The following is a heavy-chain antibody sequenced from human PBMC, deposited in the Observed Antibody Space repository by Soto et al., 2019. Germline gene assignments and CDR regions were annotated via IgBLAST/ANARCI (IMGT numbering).Heavy chain of an antibody. CDR2: ISGYNGNT. V-gene: IGHV1-18*01. Sequence: QVQLVQSGAEVKTPGASVKVSCKASGYTFTSYGISWVRQAPGQGLEWMGWISGYNGNTKYAQKFQGRVTMTTDTSTSTAYMELRSLISDDTVVYYCSRDAPEGGVGAFDIWGQGTMVTVSS. CDR3: SRDAPEGGVGAFDI. CDR1: GYTFTSYG. J-gene: IGHJ3*02. D-gene: IGHD1-26*01.